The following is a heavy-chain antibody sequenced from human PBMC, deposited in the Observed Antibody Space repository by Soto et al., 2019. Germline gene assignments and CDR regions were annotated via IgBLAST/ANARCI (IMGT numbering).Heavy chain of an antibody. J-gene: IGHJ4*02. CDR2: INAGNGNT. CDR3: ARVTGYYYVDY. Sequence: QVQLVQSGAEEKKPGASVKVSCKASGYTFTSYAMHWVRQAPGQRLEWMGWINAGNGNTKYSQKFQGRVTITRDTSASTADMELSSLRSEDTAVYYCARVTGYYYVDYWGQGTLVTVSS. CDR1: GYTFTSYA. V-gene: IGHV1-3*05. D-gene: IGHD3-9*01.